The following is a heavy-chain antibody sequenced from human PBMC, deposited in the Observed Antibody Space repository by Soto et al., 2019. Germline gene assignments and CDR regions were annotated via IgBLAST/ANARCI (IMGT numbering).Heavy chain of an antibody. CDR2: ISGSGDRT. CDR3: ATTKGYIDPFDL. J-gene: IGHJ4*02. V-gene: IGHV3-23*01. CDR1: GFIFSNYG. Sequence: EAQLLESGGGLVQPGGSLRLSCAASGFIFSNYGMSWVRQAPGKGLEWVSSISGSGDRTHNADSVRGRFTISRDDSRKTLNLQMNSLRAEDTAIYFCATTKGYIDPFDLWGQGTLVTVSS. D-gene: IGHD5-12*01.